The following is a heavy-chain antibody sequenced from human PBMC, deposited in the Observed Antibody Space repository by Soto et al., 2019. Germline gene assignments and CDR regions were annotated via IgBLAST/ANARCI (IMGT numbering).Heavy chain of an antibody. CDR1: GGTFSSYA. CDR2: IIPIFGTA. CDR3: ISCYDWYYFDY. V-gene: IGHV1-69*12. Sequence: QVQLVQSGAEVKKPGSSVKVSCKASGGTFSSYAISWVRQAHGQGLEWMGGIIPIFGTANYAQKFQGRVTITADEATSTAYMELSSLRSEDRAVYYCISCYDWYYFDYWGQGPLVTVSS. J-gene: IGHJ4*02. D-gene: IGHD5-12*01.